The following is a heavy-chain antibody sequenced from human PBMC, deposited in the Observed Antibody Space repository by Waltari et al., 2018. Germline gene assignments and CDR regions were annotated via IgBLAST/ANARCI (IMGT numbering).Heavy chain of an antibody. V-gene: IGHV1-3*01. CDR2: INAGNGNT. J-gene: IGHJ6*02. CDR1: GYTFTSYA. CDR3: ARDGDMVRGVITLYYYYGMDV. D-gene: IGHD3-10*01. Sequence: QVQLVQSGAEVKKPGASVKVSCKASGYTFTSYAMHWVRQAPGQRREWMGWINAGNGNTKYSQKFQGRVTITRDTSASTAYMELSSLRSEDTAVYYCARDGDMVRGVITLYYYYGMDVWGQGTTVTVSS.